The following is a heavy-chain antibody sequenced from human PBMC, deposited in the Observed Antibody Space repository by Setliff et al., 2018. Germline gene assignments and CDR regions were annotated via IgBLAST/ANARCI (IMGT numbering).Heavy chain of an antibody. D-gene: IGHD2-21*01. V-gene: IGHV1-69*05. CDR3: ARGYCDGIGCPAPLYHFDS. CDR1: GGTFSSYV. J-gene: IGHJ4*02. Sequence: SVKVSCKASGGTFSSYVISWVREAPGQGLEWMGGIIPMFGTNYAQKFQVRVTFTRDTFAETAYMELRSLTSDDMAVYYCARGYCDGIGCPAPLYHFDSWGQGTLVTVSS. CDR2: IIPMFGT.